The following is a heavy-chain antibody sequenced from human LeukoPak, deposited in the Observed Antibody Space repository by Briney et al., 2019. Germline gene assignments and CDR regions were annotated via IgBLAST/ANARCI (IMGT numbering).Heavy chain of an antibody. Sequence: PSETLSLICSVCGVSIRSISYYWGWIRQSPGKGLEWIASIYYSGSACYNLSLKSRVTISVDTSKNQFSLKLSSVTVADTAVYDCARVGYCSGGSCYPAEIKWFDRWGQGTLVTVSS. CDR3: ARVGYCSGGSCYPAEIKWFDR. V-gene: IGHV4-39*01. CDR1: GVSIRSISYY. CDR2: IYYSGSA. D-gene: IGHD2-15*01. J-gene: IGHJ5*02.